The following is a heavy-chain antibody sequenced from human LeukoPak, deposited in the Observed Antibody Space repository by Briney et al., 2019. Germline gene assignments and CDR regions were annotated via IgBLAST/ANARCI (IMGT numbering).Heavy chain of an antibody. CDR1: GGSISSYY. D-gene: IGHD2-15*01. CDR3: ARVDLRAAYFDY. Sequence: HPSETLSLTCTVSGGSISSYYWSWTRQPAGKGLEWIGRIYTSGSTGYNPSLKSRVTMSVDTSKNQFSLKLSSVTAADTAVYYCARVDLRAAYFDYWGQETLVTVSS. CDR2: IYTSGST. J-gene: IGHJ4*02. V-gene: IGHV4-4*07.